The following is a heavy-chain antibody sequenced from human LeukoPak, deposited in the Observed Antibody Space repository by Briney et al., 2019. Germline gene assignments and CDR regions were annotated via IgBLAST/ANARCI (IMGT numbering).Heavy chain of an antibody. CDR3: ANGPPKSIYAFDI. J-gene: IGHJ3*02. CDR2: ISGSGGST. D-gene: IGHD2-2*02. CDR1: GFTFSSYA. Sequence: GGSLRLSCAASGFTFSSYAMSWVRQAPGKGLEWVSAISGSGGSTYYADSVKGRFTISRDNSKNTLYLQMNSLRAEDTAAYYCANGPPKSIYAFDIWGQGTMVTVSS. V-gene: IGHV3-23*01.